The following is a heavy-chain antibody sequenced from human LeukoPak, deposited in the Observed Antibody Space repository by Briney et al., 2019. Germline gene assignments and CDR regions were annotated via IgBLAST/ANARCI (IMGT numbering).Heavy chain of an antibody. Sequence: GGSLRLSCAASGFTFSSYGMHWVRQAPGKGLEGVAVIWYDGSNKYYADSVKGRFTISRDNSKNTLYLQMNSLRAEDTAVYYCARDASDTMIGDYWGQGALVTVSS. CDR2: IWYDGSNK. CDR1: GFTFSSYG. V-gene: IGHV3-33*01. D-gene: IGHD3-22*01. CDR3: ARDASDTMIGDY. J-gene: IGHJ4*02.